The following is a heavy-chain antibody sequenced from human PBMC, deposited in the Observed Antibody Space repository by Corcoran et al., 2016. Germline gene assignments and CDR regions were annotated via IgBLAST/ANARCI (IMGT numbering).Heavy chain of an antibody. CDR2: ISSSSYI. J-gene: IGHJ6*02. V-gene: IGHV3-21*01. CDR1: GFTFSSYS. Sequence: EVQLVESGGGLVKPGGSLRLSCAASGFTFSSYSMNWVRQAPGKGLEWVSSISSSSYIYYADSVKGRFTISRDNAKNSLYLQMNSLRAEDTAVYYCARDGDFYGSGSYYYYYGMDVWGQGTTVTVSS. D-gene: IGHD3-10*01. CDR3: ARDGDFYGSGSYYYYYGMDV.